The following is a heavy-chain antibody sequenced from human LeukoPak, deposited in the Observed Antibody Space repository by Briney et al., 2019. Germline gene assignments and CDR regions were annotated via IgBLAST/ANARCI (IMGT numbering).Heavy chain of an antibody. CDR3: ARRSYSSGLFDP. D-gene: IGHD6-19*01. J-gene: IGHJ5*02. Sequence: GASVKVSCTASGYTFTGYYMHWVRQAPGQGLEWMGWINPNSGGTNYAQKFQGRVTMTRDTSISTAYMELSRLRSDDTAVYYCARRSYSSGLFDPWGQGTLVTVSS. V-gene: IGHV1-2*02. CDR1: GYTFTGYY. CDR2: INPNSGGT.